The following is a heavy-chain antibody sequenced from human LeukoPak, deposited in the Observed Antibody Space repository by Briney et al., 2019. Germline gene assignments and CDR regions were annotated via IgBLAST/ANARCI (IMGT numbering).Heavy chain of an antibody. Sequence: GESLKISCKGSGYSFTNYRISWVRHMPGRGLEWMGWIDASDSYTNYSPSFQGHVTISADKSSSTAYLQWSSLKASDTAIYYCARHVLYSYGPQWCSDPWGRGTLFTVSS. CDR2: IDASDSYT. D-gene: IGHD5-18*01. V-gene: IGHV5-10-1*01. CDR1: GYSFTNYR. J-gene: IGHJ5*02. CDR3: ARHVLYSYGPQWCSDP.